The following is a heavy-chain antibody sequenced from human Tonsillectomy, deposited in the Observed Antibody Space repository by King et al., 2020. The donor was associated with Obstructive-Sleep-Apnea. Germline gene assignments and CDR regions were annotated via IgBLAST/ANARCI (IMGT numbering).Heavy chain of an antibody. V-gene: IGHV4-39*07. CDR2: MYNSGRI. CDR3: ARGPAVAGIAKIYS. D-gene: IGHD6-19*01. CDR1: GDSIDSTSYY. Sequence: PLQESGPGLVKPSETLSLICTVSGDSIDSTSYYWAWIRQPPGKGLQWIGSMYNSGRIHYNPSLKSRVTISVDTSKNQFSLRVSGVTAADTAVYYCARGPAVAGIAKIYSWGQGTLVTVSS. J-gene: IGHJ4*02.